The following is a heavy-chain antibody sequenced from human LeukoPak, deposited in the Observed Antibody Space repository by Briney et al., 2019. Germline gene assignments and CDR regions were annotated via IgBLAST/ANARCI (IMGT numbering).Heavy chain of an antibody. CDR2: IKQDGSQK. V-gene: IGHV3-7*05. CDR3: VAGTTY. D-gene: IGHD6-19*01. CDR1: GFIFSNFW. J-gene: IGHJ4*02. Sequence: GGSLRLSCAASGFIFSNFWMTWVRQAPGKGLEWVAIIKQDGSQKYYVDSVKGRFTISRDNARNSLYLQMNSLRAEDTAVYWAVAGTTYWGQGTLVTVSS.